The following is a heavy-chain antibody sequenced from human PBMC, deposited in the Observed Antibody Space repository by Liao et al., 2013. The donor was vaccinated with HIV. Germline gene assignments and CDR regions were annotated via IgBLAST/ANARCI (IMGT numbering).Heavy chain of an antibody. V-gene: IGHV4-30-4*08. CDR3: ARGLREVPQGNDAFDI. Sequence: QMQLQESGPGLVNPSQTLSLTCTVSGDSINSGPYYWGWIRQPPGKGLEWIAYIYYSGSTYYNASLQNRVTISLDTSKNQFSLTLKSVTAADTAVYYCARGLREVPQGNDAFDIWAKGHWSPSPQ. J-gene: IGHJ3*02. CDR2: IYYSGST. CDR1: GDSINSGPYY. D-gene: IGHD1-26*01.